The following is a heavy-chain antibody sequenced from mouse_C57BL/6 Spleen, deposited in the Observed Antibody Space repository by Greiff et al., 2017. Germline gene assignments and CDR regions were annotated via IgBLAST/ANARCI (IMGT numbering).Heavy chain of an antibody. J-gene: IGHJ4*01. V-gene: IGHV5-4*03. D-gene: IGHD4-1*01. CDR1: GFTFSSYA. Sequence: EVKLVASGGGLVKPGGSLKLSCAASGFTFSSYAMSWVRQTPEKRLEWVATISDGGSYTYYPDNVKGRFTISRDNAKNNLYLQMSHLKSEDTAMYYCARGTGSYYYAMDYWGQGTSVTVSS. CDR3: ARGTGSYYYAMDY. CDR2: ISDGGSYT.